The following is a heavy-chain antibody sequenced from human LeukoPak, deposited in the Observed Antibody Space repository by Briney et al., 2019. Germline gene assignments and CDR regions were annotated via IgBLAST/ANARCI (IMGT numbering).Heavy chain of an antibody. CDR1: GFTFSSYA. CDR2: ISGSGGST. J-gene: IGHJ3*02. D-gene: IGHD6-13*01. Sequence: GGSLRLSCAASGFTFSSYAMSWVRQAPGNGLEWVSAISGSGGSTYYADSVTGRFTIPRDNSKNTLYLQMNSLTAEDTAVYYCARPRSSWYEDDAFDIWGQGTMVTVSS. CDR3: ARPRSSWYEDDAFDI. V-gene: IGHV3-23*01.